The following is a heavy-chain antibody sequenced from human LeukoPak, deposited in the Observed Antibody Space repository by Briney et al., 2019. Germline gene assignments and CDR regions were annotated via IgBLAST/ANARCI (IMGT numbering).Heavy chain of an antibody. CDR3: AASDSNGYYYLGFGF. CDR1: GFTFSSYG. Sequence: GGSLRLSCAASGFTFSSYGMHWVRQAPGKGLEWVAVIWYDGSNKYYADSVKGRFTISRDNSKNTLYLQMNSLRAEDTAVYYCAASDSNGYYYLGFGFWGQGTLVTVSS. J-gene: IGHJ4*02. V-gene: IGHV3-30*02. CDR2: IWYDGSNK. D-gene: IGHD3-22*01.